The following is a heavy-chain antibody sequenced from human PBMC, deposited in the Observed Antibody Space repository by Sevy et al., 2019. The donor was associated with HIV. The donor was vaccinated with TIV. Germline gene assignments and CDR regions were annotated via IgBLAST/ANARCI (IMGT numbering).Heavy chain of an antibody. Sequence: GGSLRLSCAASGFTFSSYSMNWVRQAPGKGLEWVSSISSSSSDIYYADSVKGRFTISRDNAKNSLYLQMNSLRAEDTAVYYCARVAGRGYCSSTSCLNYYYYGMDVWGQGTTVTVSS. D-gene: IGHD2-2*01. V-gene: IGHV3-21*01. CDR2: ISSSSSDI. CDR3: ARVAGRGYCSSTSCLNYYYYGMDV. CDR1: GFTFSSYS. J-gene: IGHJ6*02.